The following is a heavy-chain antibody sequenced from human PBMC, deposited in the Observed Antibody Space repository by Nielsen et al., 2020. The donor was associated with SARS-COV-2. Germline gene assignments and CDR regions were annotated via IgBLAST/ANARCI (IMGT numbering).Heavy chain of an antibody. Sequence: ASVKVSCKASGYTFTNNYMHWVRQAPGQGLEWMGLINPTNGGTTYAQKFLGTVTMTRDTSTSTVFMELSSLRSDDTAVYYCARDNEYGDYYAFDIWGQGTTVTVSS. CDR1: GYTFTNNY. CDR3: ARDNEYGDYYAFDI. V-gene: IGHV1-46*01. D-gene: IGHD4-17*01. CDR2: INPTNGGT. J-gene: IGHJ3*02.